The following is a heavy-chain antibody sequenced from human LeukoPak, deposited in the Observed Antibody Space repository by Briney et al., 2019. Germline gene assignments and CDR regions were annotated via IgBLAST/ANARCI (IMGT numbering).Heavy chain of an antibody. D-gene: IGHD2/OR15-2a*01. J-gene: IGHJ3*02. V-gene: IGHV3-11*06. CDR2: ISSTSSYT. Sequence: PGGSLRLSCTASGWTFSDYYMSGIRQARGKGVEWVSYISSTSSYTKYADSVKGRFTISRANARNSLYLQLTSLRAEDTAVYYCLPLLSRPYVEDGFHIWGQGTMVTVSS. CDR1: GWTFSDYY. CDR3: LPLLSRPYVEDGFHI.